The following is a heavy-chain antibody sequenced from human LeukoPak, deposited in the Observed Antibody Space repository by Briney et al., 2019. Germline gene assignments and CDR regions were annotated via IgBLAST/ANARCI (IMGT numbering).Heavy chain of an antibody. CDR3: ARPQGSGRYYFDY. V-gene: IGHV3-30*03. CDR2: ISHDGSFE. J-gene: IGHJ4*02. CDR1: GFTFSSYG. Sequence: GGSLRLSCAASGFTFSSYGMHWVRQAPGKGLEWVGTISHDGSFEFYADSVKGRFTISRDSSKSTLYLQMNSLRAEDTAVYYCARPQGSGRYYFDYWGQGTLVTVSS. D-gene: IGHD3-10*01.